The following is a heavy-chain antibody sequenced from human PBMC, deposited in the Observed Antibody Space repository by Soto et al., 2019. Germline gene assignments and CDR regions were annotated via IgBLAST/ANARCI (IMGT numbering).Heavy chain of an antibody. Sequence: SETLSLTCTVSGGSISSYYWSWIRQPPGKGLEWIGYIYYSGSTTYNPSLKSRVTISVDTSKNQFSLKLSSVTAADTAVYYCARHSSTLVLFDYWGQGTLVTVSS. CDR1: GGSISSYY. V-gene: IGHV4-59*08. D-gene: IGHD6-13*01. J-gene: IGHJ4*02. CDR3: ARHSSTLVLFDY. CDR2: IYYSGST.